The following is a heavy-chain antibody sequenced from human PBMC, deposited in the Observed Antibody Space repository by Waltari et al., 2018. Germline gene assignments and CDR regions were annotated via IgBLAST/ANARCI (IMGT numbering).Heavy chain of an antibody. CDR1: GYTFTGYY. J-gene: IGHJ3*01. Sequence: QVQLVQSGAEVKKPGASVTVSCKASGYTFTGYYMPWVRQAPGQGLEWMGRINPNSGGTNQAQKFQGRVTMTRDTSISTAYMELSRLRSDDTAVYYCARAYSSGWYVGRWGQGTMVTVSS. CDR3: ARAYSSGWYVGR. CDR2: INPNSGGT. D-gene: IGHD6-19*01. V-gene: IGHV1-2*06.